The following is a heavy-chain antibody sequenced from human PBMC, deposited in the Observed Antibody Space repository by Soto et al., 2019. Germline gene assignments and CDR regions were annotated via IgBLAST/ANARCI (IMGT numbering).Heavy chain of an antibody. Sequence: PGGSLRLSCAASGFSFSNYWMTWVRQAPGKGLEWVANIKQDGSVKFYVDSVKGRFTISRDNAKNALYLQMSSLGLEDTAVYYCARIGYSSSSLDYWGQGPLVTVSS. CDR3: ARIGYSSSSLDY. CDR1: GFSFSNYW. CDR2: IKQDGSVK. J-gene: IGHJ4*02. V-gene: IGHV3-7*01. D-gene: IGHD6-6*01.